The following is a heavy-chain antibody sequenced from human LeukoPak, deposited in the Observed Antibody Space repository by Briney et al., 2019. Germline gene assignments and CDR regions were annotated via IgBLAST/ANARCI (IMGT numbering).Heavy chain of an antibody. D-gene: IGHD6-25*01. J-gene: IGHJ4*02. CDR2: VYYGRSP. CDR3: ARSSGTGTFSY. V-gene: IGHV4-39*02. Sequence: SETLSLTCTVSGDSISRSIYYWAWIRQPPGKGLEWIGSVYYGRSPYYNPSLESRATISVDTSKNHFSLKMSSVTAADTAVYYCARSSGTGTFSYWGQGTLVTVSS. CDR1: GDSISRSIYY.